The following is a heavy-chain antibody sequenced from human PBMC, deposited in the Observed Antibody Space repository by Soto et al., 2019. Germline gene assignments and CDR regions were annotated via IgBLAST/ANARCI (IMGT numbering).Heavy chain of an antibody. CDR1: GFVFSNYG. CDR2: ISNDGNDE. V-gene: IGHV3-30*18. CDR3: AKDIHSGRNRLGADY. Sequence: QVQVVESGGGVVQPGRSLRLSCAASGFVFSNYGMHWLRQAPGKGLEWVAVISNDGNDEYYIDSVKGRFTISRDNSKNTLYLQMNTLNTEDTALYYCAKDIHSGRNRLGADYWGQGTVVTVSS. J-gene: IGHJ4*02. D-gene: IGHD3-16*01.